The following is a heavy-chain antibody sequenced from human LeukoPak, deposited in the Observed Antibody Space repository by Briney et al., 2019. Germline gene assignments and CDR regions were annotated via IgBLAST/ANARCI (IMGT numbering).Heavy chain of an antibody. CDR1: GGSISSGGYY. Sequence: SETLSLTCTVSGGSISSGGYYWSWIRQHPGKGLEWIGYIYFSGSTYYNPSLKSRVTISVDTSKNQFSLKLSSVTAADTAVYYCARDHGFGDLTPYFDLWGRGTLVTVSS. D-gene: IGHD3-10*01. J-gene: IGHJ2*01. CDR3: ARDHGFGDLTPYFDL. V-gene: IGHV4-31*03. CDR2: IYFSGST.